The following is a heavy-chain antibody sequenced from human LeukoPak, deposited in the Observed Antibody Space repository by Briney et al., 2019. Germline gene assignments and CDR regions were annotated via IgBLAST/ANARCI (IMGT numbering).Heavy chain of an antibody. CDR1: GGTFSNYG. CDR2: ISAYNGNT. V-gene: IGHV1-18*01. D-gene: IGHD4-17*01. Sequence: ASVTVSCKASGGTFSNYGISWVRQAPGQGLEWMGWISAYNGNTNYAQRLQGRVTMTTDTSTSTAYMELRSLRSDDTAVYYCARDRDYGDYNTQDLFVYWGQGTLVTVSS. J-gene: IGHJ4*02. CDR3: ARDRDYGDYNTQDLFVY.